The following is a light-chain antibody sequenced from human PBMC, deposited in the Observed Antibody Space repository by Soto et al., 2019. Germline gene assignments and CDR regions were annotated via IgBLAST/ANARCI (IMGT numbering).Light chain of an antibody. CDR3: SSYANSVPLI. J-gene: IGLJ2*01. CDR2: DVS. V-gene: IGLV2-14*01. CDR1: SSDVGGYNF. Sequence: QSALTQPASVSGSPGQSITISCTGTSSDVGGYNFVSWYQQYPGKAPTLVIYDVSNRPSGVSNRFSGSKSGNTASLTISGLQAEDEADYYCSSYANSVPLIVGGGTKLTVL.